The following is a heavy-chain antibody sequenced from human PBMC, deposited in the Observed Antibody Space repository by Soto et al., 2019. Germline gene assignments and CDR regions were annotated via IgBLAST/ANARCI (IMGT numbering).Heavy chain of an antibody. CDR1: GGTFSSYT. J-gene: IGHJ3*02. V-gene: IGHV1-69*02. CDR3: ATLPVADVAFEI. CDR2: IIPILGIA. Sequence: QVQLVQSGAEVKKPGSSVKVSCKASGGTFSSYTISWVRQAPGQGLEWMGRIIPILGIAKYAQKFQGRGTITADIATTAAYLWLSSPKSEDTAVSYCATLPVADVAFEIWGQGTMVTVSS. D-gene: IGHD6-19*01.